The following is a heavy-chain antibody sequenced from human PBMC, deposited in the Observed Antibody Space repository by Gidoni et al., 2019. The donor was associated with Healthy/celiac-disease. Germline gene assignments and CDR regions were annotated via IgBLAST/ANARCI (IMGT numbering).Heavy chain of an antibody. J-gene: IGHJ5*02. V-gene: IGHV3-23*01. CDR3: AKDKTGSTTDGWFDP. CDR1: GFPFSSYA. Sequence: EVQLLESGGGWVQPGGPLRLPCAASGFPFSSYAMCWVRQAPGKVLEWVSAISGSGGSTYYADSVKGRFTISRDNSKNTLYLQMNSLRAEDTAVYYCAKDKTGSTTDGWFDPWGQGTLVTVSS. D-gene: IGHD4-17*01. CDR2: ISGSGGST.